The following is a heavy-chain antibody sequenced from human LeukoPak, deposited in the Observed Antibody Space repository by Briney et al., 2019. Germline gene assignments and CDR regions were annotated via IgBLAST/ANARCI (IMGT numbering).Heavy chain of an antibody. D-gene: IGHD6-6*01. CDR2: VDPADGKT. V-gene: IGHV1-69-2*01. CDR3: ATASID. CDR1: GYTFTDYY. Sequence: ASVKVSCKVSGYTFTDYYMHWVQQAPGKGLEWVGLVDPADGKTIYAEKFQGRVIITADTSTDTAYMELSSLRSEDTAVYYCATASIDWGQGTLVTVSS. J-gene: IGHJ4*02.